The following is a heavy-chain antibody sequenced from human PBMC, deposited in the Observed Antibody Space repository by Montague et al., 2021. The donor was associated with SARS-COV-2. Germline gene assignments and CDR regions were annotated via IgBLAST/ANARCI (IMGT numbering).Heavy chain of an antibody. CDR2: SNHSGST. J-gene: IGHJ6*02. D-gene: IGHD3-10*01. CDR1: GGSFSGYY. CDR3: ARVRYSGSGTSLGMDV. Sequence: SETLSLTCAVYGGSFSGYYWSWIRQPPGKGLEWIGESNHSGSTNYNPSLKRRATISVDTSKNQFSLKLGFVTAADTAVHYCARVRYSGSGTSLGMDVWGQGTTVAVSS. V-gene: IGHV4-34*01.